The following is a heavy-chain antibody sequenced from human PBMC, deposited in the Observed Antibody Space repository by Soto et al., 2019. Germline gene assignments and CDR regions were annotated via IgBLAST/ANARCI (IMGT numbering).Heavy chain of an antibody. CDR3: ARAPLRYFDWLLYYYMDV. CDR2: INHSGST. V-gene: IGHV4-34*01. J-gene: IGHJ6*03. CDR1: GGSFSGYY. Sequence: SETLSLTCAFYGGSFSGYYWSWIRQPPGKGLEWIGEINHSGSTNYNPSLKSRVTISVDTSKNQFSLKLSSVTAADTAVYYCARAPLRYFDWLLYYYMDVWGKGTTVTVSS. D-gene: IGHD3-9*01.